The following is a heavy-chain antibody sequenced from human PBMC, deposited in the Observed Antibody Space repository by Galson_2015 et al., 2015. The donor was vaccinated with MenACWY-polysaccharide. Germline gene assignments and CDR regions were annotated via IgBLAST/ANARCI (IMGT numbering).Heavy chain of an antibody. V-gene: IGHV3-30*18. CDR1: GFTFSSYG. D-gene: IGHD3-3*01. CDR2: ISSDGSSE. Sequence: SLRLSCAASGFTFSSYGMHWVRQAPGKGLEWVSVISSDGSSEYYADSVKGRSTISRDNSKNTLDLQMNSLRAEDTAVYYCAKDPGQPTAGRFWTMHVWGHGTA. J-gene: IGHJ6*02. CDR3: AKDPGQPTAGRFWTMHV.